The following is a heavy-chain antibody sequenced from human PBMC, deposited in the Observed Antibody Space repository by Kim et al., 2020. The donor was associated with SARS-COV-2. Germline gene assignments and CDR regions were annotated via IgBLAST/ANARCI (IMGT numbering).Heavy chain of an antibody. D-gene: IGHD3-22*01. CDR2: ISYDGSNK. V-gene: IGHV3-30*18. J-gene: IGHJ4*02. Sequence: GGSLRLSCAASGFIFSNYGMHWVRQAPGKGLESVAVISYDGSNKYYADSVKGRFTISRDNSKNTLYLQMNSLRPEDTAVYYCAKDRVPGYYDRSGYSQDYWGQGTLVTVSS. CDR3: AKDRVPGYYDRSGYSQDY. CDR1: GFIFSNYG.